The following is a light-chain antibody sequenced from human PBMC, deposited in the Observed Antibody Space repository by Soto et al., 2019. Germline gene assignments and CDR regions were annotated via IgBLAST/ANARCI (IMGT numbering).Light chain of an antibody. CDR2: EVT. Sequence: QSALTQPASVSGSPGQSITISCTGTSSDVGAYNYVSWYQQHPGKAPRLMIYEVTNRPSGVSNRFSGSKSGNTASLTISGLQAEDEADYYCSSYRSSLDVFGTGTKLTVL. CDR3: SSYRSSLDV. V-gene: IGLV2-14*01. J-gene: IGLJ1*01. CDR1: SSDVGAYNY.